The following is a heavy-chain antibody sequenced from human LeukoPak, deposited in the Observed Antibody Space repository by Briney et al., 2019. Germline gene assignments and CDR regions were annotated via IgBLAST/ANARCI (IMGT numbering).Heavy chain of an antibody. V-gene: IGHV2-70*11. Sequence: SGPTLVNPTQTLTLTCTFPGFSLSTSGMCVSWIRQPPGKALEWLARNDCDDDKYYSTSLKTRLTISRDTSKNQVVLTMTNMDPVDTATYYCARIRSYDFWSGYYFFDYWGQGTLVTVSS. J-gene: IGHJ4*02. CDR2: NDCDDDK. D-gene: IGHD3-3*01. CDR1: GFSLSTSGMC. CDR3: ARIRSYDFWSGYYFFDY.